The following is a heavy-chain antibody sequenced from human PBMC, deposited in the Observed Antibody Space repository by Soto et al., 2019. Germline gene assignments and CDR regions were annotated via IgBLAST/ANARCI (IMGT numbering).Heavy chain of an antibody. Sequence: QVQLVESGGGVVQPGRSLRLSCAASGFTFSAYGMHWVRQAPGKGLEWVAVISYDGSNKYYADSVKGRFTISRDNSKNTLYLQMNSLRAEDTAVYFCAKVTFSGDYYYSYCLDVWGQGTTVTVSS. J-gene: IGHJ6*02. V-gene: IGHV3-30*18. D-gene: IGHD1-26*01. CDR3: AKVTFSGDYYYSYCLDV. CDR2: ISYDGSNK. CDR1: GFTFSAYG.